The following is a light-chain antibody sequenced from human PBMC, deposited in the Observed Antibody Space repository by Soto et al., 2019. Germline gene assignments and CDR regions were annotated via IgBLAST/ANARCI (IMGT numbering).Light chain of an antibody. V-gene: IGKV3-15*01. J-gene: IGKJ2*01. CDR1: QSISSN. CDR2: GAS. CDR3: QQYNHWPSYT. Sequence: EVVMTQSPAPLSVSPGERATLSCRASQSISSNLAWYQQKAGQAPRLLMYGASTRATGVPARFSGSGSGTEFTLTISSLQSEDFAIYYFQQYNHWPSYTFGQGTKLEIK.